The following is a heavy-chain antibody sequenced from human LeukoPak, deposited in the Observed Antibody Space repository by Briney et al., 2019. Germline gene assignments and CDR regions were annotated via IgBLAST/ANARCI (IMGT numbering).Heavy chain of an antibody. D-gene: IGHD2-15*01. J-gene: IGHJ4*02. V-gene: IGHV4-31*03. CDR2: IYYSGST. CDR3: ARERCSGGSCYSESFDY. CDR1: GGSISSGGYY. Sequence: SETLSLTCTVSGGSISSGGYYWSWIRQHPGKGLEWIGYIYYSGSTYYNPSLKSRVTISVDTSKNQSSLKLSSVTAADTAVYYCARERCSGGSCYSESFDYWGQGTLVTVSS.